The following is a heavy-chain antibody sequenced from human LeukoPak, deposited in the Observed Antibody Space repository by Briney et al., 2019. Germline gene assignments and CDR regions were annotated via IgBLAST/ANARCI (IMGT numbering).Heavy chain of an antibody. V-gene: IGHV3-7*01. Sequence: GGSLRLSCAASGFTFGHYWMSWVRQAPGKGLEWVANMNQDGSEKNYVGSVKGRFTISRDNAKNSLYLQVNSLRAEDTAVYYCAREGTASGELDYWGQGTLVTVSS. D-gene: IGHD6-13*01. CDR2: MNQDGSEK. CDR1: GFTFGHYW. CDR3: AREGTASGELDY. J-gene: IGHJ4*02.